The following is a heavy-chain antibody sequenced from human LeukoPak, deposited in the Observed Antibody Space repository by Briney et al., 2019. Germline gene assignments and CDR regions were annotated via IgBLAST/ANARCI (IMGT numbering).Heavy chain of an antibody. Sequence: PGGSLRLSCAASGFTFSSYAMHWVRQAPGKGLEWVAVISYDGSNKYYADSVKGRFTISRDNSKNTLYLQMNSLRAEDTAVYYCARVTGYDILTGYFSYWGQGTLVTVSS. D-gene: IGHD3-9*01. V-gene: IGHV3-30*04. CDR2: ISYDGSNK. J-gene: IGHJ4*02. CDR1: GFTFSSYA. CDR3: ARVTGYDILTGYFSY.